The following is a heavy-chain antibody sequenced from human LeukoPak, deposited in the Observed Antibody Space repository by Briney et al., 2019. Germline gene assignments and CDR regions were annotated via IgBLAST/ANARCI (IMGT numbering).Heavy chain of an antibody. V-gene: IGHV1-8*01. CDR1: GYTFTSYD. CDR3: ARGSYYGSGSYHGVAGFDY. Sequence: ASVKVSCKASGYTFTSYDINWVRQATGQGLEWMGWMNPNSGNTGYAQKFQGRVTMTRNTSISTAYMELSSLRSEDTAVYYCARGSYYGSGSYHGVAGFDYWGQGTLVTVSS. J-gene: IGHJ4*02. CDR2: MNPNSGNT. D-gene: IGHD3-10*01.